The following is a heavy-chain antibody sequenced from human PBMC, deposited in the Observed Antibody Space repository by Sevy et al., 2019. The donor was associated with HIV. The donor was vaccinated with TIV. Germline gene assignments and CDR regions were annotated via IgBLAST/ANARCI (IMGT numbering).Heavy chain of an antibody. V-gene: IGHV3-7*01. CDR3: AREVGGFNWRPYYFDS. CDR2: IKEDGSGR. J-gene: IGHJ4*02. Sequence: GGSLRLSCAASGFTFGSYWMTWVRQAPGKGLEWVANIKEDGSGRFYVDSVKGRFAISRDNVKNSVSLQMNGLRVEDTALYYCAREVGGFNWRPYYFDSWGQGTLVTVSS. CDR1: GFTFGSYW. D-gene: IGHD3-3*01.